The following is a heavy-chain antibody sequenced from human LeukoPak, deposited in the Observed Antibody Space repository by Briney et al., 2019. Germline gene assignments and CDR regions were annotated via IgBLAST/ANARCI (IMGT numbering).Heavy chain of an antibody. Sequence: GGSLRLSCAASGFTFSSFALSWVRHAPGKGLEWVSAISGSGAGTYYADSVKGRFTISRDNSKNTLYLQMNSLRAEDTAVYYCAKLSGSGSYPFDYWGQGTLVTVSS. V-gene: IGHV3-23*01. CDR3: AKLSGSGSYPFDY. D-gene: IGHD3-10*01. CDR2: ISGSGAGT. J-gene: IGHJ4*02. CDR1: GFTFSSFA.